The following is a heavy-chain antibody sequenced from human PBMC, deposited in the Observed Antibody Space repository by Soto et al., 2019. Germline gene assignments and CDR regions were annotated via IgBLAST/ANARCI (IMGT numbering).Heavy chain of an antibody. CDR1: GFTFSSYS. J-gene: IGHJ6*02. Sequence: EVQLVESGGGLVQPGGSLRLSCAASGFTFSSYSMNWVRQAPGKGLEWVSYISSSSSTIYYADSVKGRFTISRDNAKNSLSLQMNSLRDEDTAVYYCARDRRDFWSGYYTGGNYYYGMDVWGQGTTVTVSS. CDR3: ARDRRDFWSGYYTGGNYYYGMDV. V-gene: IGHV3-48*02. CDR2: ISSSSSTI. D-gene: IGHD3-3*01.